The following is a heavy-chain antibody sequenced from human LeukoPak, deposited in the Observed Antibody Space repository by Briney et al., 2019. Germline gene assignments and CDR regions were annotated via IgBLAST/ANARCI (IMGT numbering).Heavy chain of an antibody. J-gene: IGHJ5*02. V-gene: IGHV3-48*01. CDR3: ARGPPLFDP. Sequence: GGSLRLSCAVSGFTFSDYSMNWVRQPPGKGLEWISYIRTGGQTIYYADSVEGRFTISRDNAKKSLYLQMNSLRAEDTAVYYCARGPPLFDPWGQGTLVTVSS. CDR2: IRTGGQTI. CDR1: GFTFSDYS.